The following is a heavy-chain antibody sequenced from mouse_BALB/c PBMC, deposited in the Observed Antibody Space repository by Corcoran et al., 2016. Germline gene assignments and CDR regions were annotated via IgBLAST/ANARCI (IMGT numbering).Heavy chain of an antibody. CDR2: INTYTGEP. CDR3: ARAGYGNGLFAY. CDR1: GYTFTNYG. V-gene: IGHV9-1*02. D-gene: IGHD2-10*02. Sequence: QIQLVQSGPELKKPGETVKISCKASGYTFTNYGMNWVKQAPGKGLKWMGWINTYTGEPTATDAFKGRFAFSLETSASTAYLEINNLKNEDMATDCCARAGYGNGLFAYCGQATLVTVSA. J-gene: IGHJ3*01.